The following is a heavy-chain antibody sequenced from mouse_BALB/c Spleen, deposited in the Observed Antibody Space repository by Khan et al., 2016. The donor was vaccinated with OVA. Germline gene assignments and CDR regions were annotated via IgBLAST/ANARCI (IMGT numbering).Heavy chain of an antibody. Sequence: QVQLQQSGAELVRPGASVKLSCKASGYTFTSYWMNWVKQRPGQGLEWIGMIDPSDSETHYNQMFKDKATLTVDKFSSTAYMQLSSLTSEDAAVYYGTRSEKYGYEPSWFAYWGQGTLVTVSA. D-gene: IGHD2-2*01. V-gene: IGHV1-61*01. CDR3: TRSEKYGYEPSWFAY. CDR2: IDPSDSET. J-gene: IGHJ3*01. CDR1: GYTFTSYW.